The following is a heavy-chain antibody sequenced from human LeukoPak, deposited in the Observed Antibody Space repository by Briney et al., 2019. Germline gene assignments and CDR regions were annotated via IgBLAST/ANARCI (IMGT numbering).Heavy chain of an antibody. Sequence: GGSLRLSCAASGFTFSDYSMNWIRQAPGKGLEWVSYISSSSTTIFYADSVKGRFTISRDNAKDSLFLQMNGLRDEDTALYYCARERVIAAAGDGFDSWGQGTLVTVSS. J-gene: IGHJ4*02. CDR1: GFTFSDYS. D-gene: IGHD2-21*01. CDR3: ARERVIAAAGDGFDS. CDR2: ISSSSTTI. V-gene: IGHV3-48*02.